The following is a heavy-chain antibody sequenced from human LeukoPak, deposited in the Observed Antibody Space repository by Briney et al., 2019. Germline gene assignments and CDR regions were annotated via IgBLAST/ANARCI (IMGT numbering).Heavy chain of an antibody. D-gene: IGHD3-3*01. Sequence: GGSLRLYCAASGFTFSSYWMSWVHQAPGKGLEWVANIKQDGSEKYYVDSVKGRFTISRDNAKNSLYLQMNSLRAEDTAVYYCARQLSYDFWSGYRTPHYFDYWGQGTLVTVSS. V-gene: IGHV3-7*01. CDR1: GFTFSSYW. CDR3: ARQLSYDFWSGYRTPHYFDY. J-gene: IGHJ4*02. CDR2: IKQDGSEK.